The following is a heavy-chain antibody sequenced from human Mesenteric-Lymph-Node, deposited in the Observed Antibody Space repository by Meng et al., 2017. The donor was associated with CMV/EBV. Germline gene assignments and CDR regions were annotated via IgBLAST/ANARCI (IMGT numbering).Heavy chain of an antibody. V-gene: IGHV1-18*04. CDR2: VNPDSGDT. CDR3: ARDTTMADDAFDL. Sequence: KASGYTFGSYVISWLRQAPGQGLEWMGWVNPDSGDTNYDQKFQGRVTMTADTSTSTAYMDLRSLTSDDTAVYYCARDTTMADDAFDLWGQGTMVTVSS. J-gene: IGHJ3*01. CDR1: GYTFGSYV. D-gene: IGHD5-18*01.